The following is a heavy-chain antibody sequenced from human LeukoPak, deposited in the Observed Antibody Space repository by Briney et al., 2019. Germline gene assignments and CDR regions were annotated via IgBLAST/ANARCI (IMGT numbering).Heavy chain of an antibody. V-gene: IGHV1-2*02. Sequence: ASVKVSCKASGYTFTGYYMHWVRQAPGQGLEWMGWINPNSGGTNYAQKFQGRVTMTRDTSISTAYMELSRLRSDDTAVYYCARDIHSSGWYHLSVYWGQGTLVTVSS. J-gene: IGHJ4*02. CDR3: ARDIHSSGWYHLSVY. D-gene: IGHD6-19*01. CDR1: GYTFTGYY. CDR2: INPNSGGT.